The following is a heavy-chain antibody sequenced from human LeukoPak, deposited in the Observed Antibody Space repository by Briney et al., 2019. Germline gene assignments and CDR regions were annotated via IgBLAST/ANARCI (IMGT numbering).Heavy chain of an antibody. CDR2: LDPSDSFT. CDR3: ARRRSPGYCSRTSCRPENYYFDY. D-gene: IGHD2-2*01. Sequence: GESLKISCKGSGYSFTNYWISWVRQMPGKGLDWMGRLDPSDSFTNYSPSFQGRVTISADKSISTAYLQWSSLKASDTAMYYCARRRSPGYCSRTSCRPENYYFDYWGQGTLVTVSS. V-gene: IGHV5-10-1*01. CDR1: GYSFTNYW. J-gene: IGHJ4*02.